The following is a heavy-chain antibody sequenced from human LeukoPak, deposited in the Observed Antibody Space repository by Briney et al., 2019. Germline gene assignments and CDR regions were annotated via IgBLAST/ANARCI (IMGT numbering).Heavy chain of an antibody. Sequence: GGSLRHSCAASGFTFSSYGMHWVRQAPGKGLEWVAFIRYDGSNKYYADSVKGRFTISRDNSKNTLYLQINSLRAEGTAVYYCAKDRGVVVPAAILDDYWGQGTLVTVSS. CDR2: IRYDGSNK. CDR1: GFTFSSYG. J-gene: IGHJ4*02. V-gene: IGHV3-30*02. CDR3: AKDRGVVVPAAILDDY. D-gene: IGHD2-2*02.